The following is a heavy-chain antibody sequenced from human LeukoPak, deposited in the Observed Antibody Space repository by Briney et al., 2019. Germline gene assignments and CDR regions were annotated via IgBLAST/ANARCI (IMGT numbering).Heavy chain of an antibody. D-gene: IGHD3-10*01. Sequence: GGSLRLSCAASGFTFSSYGIHWVRQAPGKGLEWVAVTSSDLNVKLYADSVKGRFTISRDNSRSTLYLQMNSLRPEDTAIYYCAREGYYGSGSPPSLYFDYWGQGNLVTVSS. CDR3: AREGYYGSGSPPSLYFDY. CDR1: GFTFSSYG. CDR2: TSSDLNVK. V-gene: IGHV3-30*03. J-gene: IGHJ4*02.